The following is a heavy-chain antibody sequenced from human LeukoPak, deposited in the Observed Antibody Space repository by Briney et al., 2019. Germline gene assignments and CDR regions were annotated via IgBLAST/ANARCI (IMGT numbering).Heavy chain of an antibody. CDR2: ISYDGSNK. V-gene: IGHV3-30*18. CDR1: GFTFSSYG. J-gene: IGHJ3*02. CDR3: VKELVTGGAFDI. D-gene: IGHD3-16*01. Sequence: GGSLRLSCAASGFTFSSYGIHWVRQAPGKGLEWVAVISYDGSNKYYADSVRGRFTISRDNSKNTLYLQMNRLRTEDTAVYYCVKELVTGGAFDIWGQGTMVTVSS.